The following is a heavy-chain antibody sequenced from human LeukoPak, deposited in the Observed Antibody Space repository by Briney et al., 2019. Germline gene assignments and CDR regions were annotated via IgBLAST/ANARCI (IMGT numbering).Heavy chain of an antibody. CDR1: GFTLSSYA. Sequence: GGSLRLSCAASGFTLSSYAMTWVRQAPGKGLEWVSTISGSGATTYYADSVKGRFTISRDNSKNTLYLQMNTLRAEDTAIYYCAKGQERTRIAARPSAFDFWGQGTLVTVSS. J-gene: IGHJ4*02. CDR2: ISGSGATT. D-gene: IGHD6-6*01. CDR3: AKGQERTRIAARPSAFDF. V-gene: IGHV3-23*01.